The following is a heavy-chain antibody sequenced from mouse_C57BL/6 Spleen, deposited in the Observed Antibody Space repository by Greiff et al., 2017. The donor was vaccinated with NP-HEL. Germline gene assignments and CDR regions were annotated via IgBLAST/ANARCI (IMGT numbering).Heavy chain of an antibody. V-gene: IGHV1-18*01. Sequence: EVQLQQSGPELVKPGASVKIPCKASGYTFTDYNMDWVKQSHGKSLEWIGDINPNNGGTIYNQKFKGKATLTVDKSSSTAYMELRSLTSEGTAVFYGASMDYGSSPFDSWGQGTTLTVSS. CDR2: INPNNGGT. CDR1: GYTFTDYN. J-gene: IGHJ2*01. D-gene: IGHD1-1*01. CDR3: ASMDYGSSPFDS.